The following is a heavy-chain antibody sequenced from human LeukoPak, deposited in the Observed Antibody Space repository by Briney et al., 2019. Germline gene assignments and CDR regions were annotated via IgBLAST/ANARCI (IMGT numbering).Heavy chain of an antibody. CDR1: GGSISSGSYY. Sequence: SETLSLTCTVSGGSISSGSYYWSWIRQPAGKGLEWIGRIYTSGSTNYNPSLKSRVTISVDTSKNQFSLKLSSVTAADTAVYYCHIVVVPAAMFDASDIWGQGTMVTVSS. CDR3: HIVVVPAAMFDASDI. CDR2: IYTSGST. D-gene: IGHD2-2*01. J-gene: IGHJ3*02. V-gene: IGHV4-61*02.